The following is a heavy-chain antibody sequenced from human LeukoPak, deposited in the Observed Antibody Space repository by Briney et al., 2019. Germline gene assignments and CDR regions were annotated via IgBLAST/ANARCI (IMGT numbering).Heavy chain of an antibody. CDR2: ISSSGSYI. J-gene: IGHJ3*02. D-gene: IGHD4-11*01. V-gene: IGHV3-21*01. CDR3: ASKSTQSAFDI. Sequence: GGSLRLSCAASGFTFSSYSMNWVRQAPGKGLEWVSSISSSGSYIYYADSVKGRFTISRDNAKNSLYLQMNSLRAEDTAVYYCASKSTQSAFDIWGQRTMVTVSS. CDR1: GFTFSSYS.